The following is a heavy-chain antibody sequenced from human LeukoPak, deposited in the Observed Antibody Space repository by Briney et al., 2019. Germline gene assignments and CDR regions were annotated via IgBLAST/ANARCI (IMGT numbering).Heavy chain of an antibody. CDR3: GRETDFGVVTN. Sequence: SQTLSLTCAISGDSVSSNGAAWDWIRQSPSRGLEWLGRTYYRSQQWYSDYAPPVKGRITINADTSQNRFSLHLNSVTPEDTAVYYCGRETDFGVVTNWGQGTLVTVSS. D-gene: IGHD3-3*01. V-gene: IGHV6-1*01. J-gene: IGHJ4*02. CDR2: TYYRSQQWYS. CDR1: GDSVSSNGAA.